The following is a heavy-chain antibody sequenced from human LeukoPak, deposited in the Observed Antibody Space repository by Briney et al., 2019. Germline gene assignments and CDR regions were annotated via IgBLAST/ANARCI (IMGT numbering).Heavy chain of an antibody. CDR1: GFTFSSYT. J-gene: IGHJ5*02. Sequence: GGSLRLSCAASGFTFSSYTMSWVRQAPGKGLEWGSSISGRGGSTYYADSGRVRFAISRDNSKNTLYLQMSTLRAEDTAVFCCAKAPSDISGYYIGWLDPWGQGALVTVSS. CDR2: ISGRGGST. V-gene: IGHV3-23*01. CDR3: AKAPSDISGYYIGWLDP. D-gene: IGHD3-22*01.